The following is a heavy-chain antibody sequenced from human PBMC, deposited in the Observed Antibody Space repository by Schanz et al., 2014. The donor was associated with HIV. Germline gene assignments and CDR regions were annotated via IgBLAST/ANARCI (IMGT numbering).Heavy chain of an antibody. CDR3: AREGTYDYALS. V-gene: IGHV3-9*01. CDR1: GFTFDDYA. D-gene: IGHD3-16*01. Sequence: EVQLVESGGVLVQPGRSLRLSCAASGFTFDDYAMHWVRQAPGKGLEWVSGISWNSVSIGYADSVKGRFTISRDNAKNSLYLQMNSLRAEDTALYHCAREGTYDYALSWGQGTLVTVSS. J-gene: IGHJ4*02. CDR2: ISWNSVSI.